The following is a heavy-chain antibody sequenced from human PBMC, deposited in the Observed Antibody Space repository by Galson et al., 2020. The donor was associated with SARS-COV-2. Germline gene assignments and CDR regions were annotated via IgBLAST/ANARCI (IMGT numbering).Heavy chain of an antibody. CDR3: ARDLGLWFGELSGWFDP. V-gene: IGHV4-31*03. CDR2: IYYSGST. D-gene: IGHD3-10*01. Sequence: SETLSLTCTVSGGSISSGGYYWSWIRQHPGKGLEWIGYIYYSGSTYYNPSLKSRVTISVDTSKNQFSLKLSSVTAADTAVYYGARDLGLWFGELSGWFDPWGQGTLVTVSS. J-gene: IGHJ5*02. CDR1: GGSISSGGYY.